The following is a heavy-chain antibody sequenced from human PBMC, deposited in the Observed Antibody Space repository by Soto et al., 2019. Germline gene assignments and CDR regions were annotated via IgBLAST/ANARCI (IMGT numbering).Heavy chain of an antibody. D-gene: IGHD1-7*01. V-gene: IGHV6-1*01. Sequence: PSQTLSLTCAISGDSVSSNSAAWNWIRQSPSRGLEWLGRTYYRSKWYNDYAVSVKSRITINPDTSKNQFSLQLNSVTPEDTAVYYCARGGRELRYYYYYGMDVWGQGTTVTVSS. CDR2: TYYRSKWYN. J-gene: IGHJ6*02. CDR1: GDSVSSNSAA. CDR3: ARGGRELRYYYYYGMDV.